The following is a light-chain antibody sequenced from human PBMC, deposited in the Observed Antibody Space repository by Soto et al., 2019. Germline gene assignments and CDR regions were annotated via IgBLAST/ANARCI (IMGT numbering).Light chain of an antibody. V-gene: IGKV3-20*01. CDR1: QSISGTD. J-gene: IGKJ1*01. CDR2: SAS. Sequence: DTVLTQSPGTLSLTSGERATLSCRASQSISGTDLAWYQQKPGQAPRLLIYSASTRATGIPDRFSGSGSGTDFTLTISRLEPEDFAVYYCQHYGTSPSTFGRGTKVEIK. CDR3: QHYGTSPST.